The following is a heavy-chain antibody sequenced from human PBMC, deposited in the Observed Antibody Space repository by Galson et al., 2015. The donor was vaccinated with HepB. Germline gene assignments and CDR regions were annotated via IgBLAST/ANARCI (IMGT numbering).Heavy chain of an antibody. CDR3: ARDCSGGFCFGY. J-gene: IGHJ4*02. Sequence: SVKVSCKASGGTFTSYTFSWVRQAPGQGLEWMGRIIPILGTANYAQNFQGRVTITADKSASTVYMELSSLRSEDTAAYYCARDCSGGFCFGYWGQGTLVTVSS. CDR1: GGTFTSYT. D-gene: IGHD2-15*01. V-gene: IGHV1-69*08. CDR2: IIPILGTA.